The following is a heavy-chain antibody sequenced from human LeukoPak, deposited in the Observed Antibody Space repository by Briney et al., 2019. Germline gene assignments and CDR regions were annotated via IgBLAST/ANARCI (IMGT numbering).Heavy chain of an antibody. CDR2: IVYSGST. D-gene: IGHD3-9*01. CDR3: AREAHYDILTGYWE. J-gene: IGHJ4*02. V-gene: IGHV4-39*07. Sequence: SETLSLTCAVSGDSSSSSIYYWGWIRQPPGKGLEWIGSIVYSGSTYYNPSLKSRATISIDTSKNQFSLKLSSVTAADTAVYYCAREAHYDILTGYWEWGQGTLVTVSS. CDR1: GDSSSSSIYY.